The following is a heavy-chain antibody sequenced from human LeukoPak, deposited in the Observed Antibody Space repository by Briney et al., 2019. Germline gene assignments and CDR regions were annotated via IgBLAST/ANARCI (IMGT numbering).Heavy chain of an antibody. CDR3: ARGEEVIGFGDDY. V-gene: IGHV3-30-3*01. CDR1: GFTFSSYA. J-gene: IGHJ4*02. D-gene: IGHD3-16*01. Sequence: GGSLRLSCAASGFTFSSYAMHWVRQAPGKGLEWVAVISYDGSNKYYADSVKGRFTISRDNSKNTLYLQMNSLRAEDTAVYYCARGEEVIGFGDDYWGQGTLVTVSS. CDR2: ISYDGSNK.